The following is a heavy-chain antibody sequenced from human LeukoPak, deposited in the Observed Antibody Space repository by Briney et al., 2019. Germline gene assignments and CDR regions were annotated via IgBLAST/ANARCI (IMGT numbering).Heavy chain of an antibody. CDR3: ASSSPRRHYDFWSGYDNWFDP. D-gene: IGHD3-3*01. Sequence: GPSVKVSCRASGYTFTIYYMHWVRQAPGQGLEWMGIINPSGGSTSSAQKFQGRVTMTRDTSTSTVYMELSSLRSEDTAVYYCASSSPRRHYDFWSGYDNWFDPWGQGTLVTVSS. V-gene: IGHV1-46*01. CDR2: INPSGGST. CDR1: GYTFTIYY. J-gene: IGHJ5*02.